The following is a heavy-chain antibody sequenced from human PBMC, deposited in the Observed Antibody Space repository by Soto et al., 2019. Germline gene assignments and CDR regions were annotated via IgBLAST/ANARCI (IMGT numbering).Heavy chain of an antibody. Sequence: EVQLLESGGGLVQPGGSLRLSCAASGFTFSSYAMSWVRQAPGKGLEWVSAISGSGGSTYYADSVKGRFTISRDNSKNTLYLQMNSLRAEDTAAHYCAKEVTIFGVVQTYYMDVWGKGTTVTVSS. CDR3: AKEVTIFGVVQTYYMDV. CDR2: ISGSGGST. V-gene: IGHV3-23*01. CDR1: GFTFSSYA. J-gene: IGHJ6*03. D-gene: IGHD3-3*01.